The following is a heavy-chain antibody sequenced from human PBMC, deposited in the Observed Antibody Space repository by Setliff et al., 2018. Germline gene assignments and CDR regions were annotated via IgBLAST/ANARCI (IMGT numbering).Heavy chain of an antibody. CDR1: GYTFTSYD. CDR3: ARAQSWSGGPYYFDN. D-gene: IGHD3-3*01. Sequence: ASVKVSCKASGYTFTSYDINWVRQATGQGLELMGWMNPNSGNTGYAQKFQGRVTMTRNTSISTAYMDLSSLRFEDTAVYYCARAQSWSGGPYYFDNWGQGTLVTAPQ. J-gene: IGHJ4*02. V-gene: IGHV1-8*02. CDR2: MNPNSGNT.